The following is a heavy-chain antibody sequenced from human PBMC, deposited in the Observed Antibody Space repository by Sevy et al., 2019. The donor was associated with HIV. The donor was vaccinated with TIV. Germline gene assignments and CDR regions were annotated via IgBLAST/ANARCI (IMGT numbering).Heavy chain of an antibody. V-gene: IGHV3-49*03. Sequence: GGSLRLSCKASGFTFGDYAMSWFRQAPGKGLEWVGFIRNKAYDGTTEYAASVKGRFTISRDDSKSIAYLQMNSLKTEDTAVYYCTRDPTEGIAVAGNWYDPWGQGTPVTVSS. J-gene: IGHJ5*02. CDR1: GFTFGDYA. CDR2: IRNKAYDGTT. CDR3: TRDPTEGIAVAGNWYDP. D-gene: IGHD6-19*01.